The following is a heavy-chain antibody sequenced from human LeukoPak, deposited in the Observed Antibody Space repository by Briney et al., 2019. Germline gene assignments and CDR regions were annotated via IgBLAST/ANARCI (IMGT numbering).Heavy chain of an antibody. J-gene: IGHJ4*02. CDR1: RFTFNSYA. V-gene: IGHV3-23*01. CDR3: VKNWLFDY. D-gene: IGHD3-22*01. Sequence: GGSLRLSCAASRFTFNSYAMSWVRPAPGKGLEWVSAISRSGGSTSYADSGKGRFTISRDNSKNTLYLQMNSLRAEDTAVYYCVKNWLFDYWGQGTLVTVSS. CDR2: ISRSGGST.